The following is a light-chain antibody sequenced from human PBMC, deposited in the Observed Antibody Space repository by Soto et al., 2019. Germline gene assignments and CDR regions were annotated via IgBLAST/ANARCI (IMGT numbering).Light chain of an antibody. CDR1: SSDIGGYNY. V-gene: IGLV2-8*01. Sequence: QSVLTQPPSASGSPGQSVTISCTGTSSDIGGYNYVSWYQQHPGKVPKLIIYEVTKRPSGVPDRFSGSKSGNAASLTVSGLQAEDEADYYCGSFAASNSLIFGGGTQLTVL. J-gene: IGLJ2*01. CDR2: EVT. CDR3: GSFAASNSLI.